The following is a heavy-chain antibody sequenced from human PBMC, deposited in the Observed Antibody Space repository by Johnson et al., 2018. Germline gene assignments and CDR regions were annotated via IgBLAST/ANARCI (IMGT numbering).Heavy chain of an antibody. Sequence: QVQLVESGAEVKKPGASVKVSCKASGYTFTSYDINWVRQATGQGLEWMGWMNPNSGNTGYAQKFQGRVTMTRNTSISTAYMELSSLRSEDTAVYFCASGPYSNYEELYDYYMDVWGKGTTVTVSS. CDR2: MNPNSGNT. V-gene: IGHV1-8*01. J-gene: IGHJ6*03. CDR1: GYTFTSYD. CDR3: ASGPYSNYEELYDYYMDV. D-gene: IGHD4-11*01.